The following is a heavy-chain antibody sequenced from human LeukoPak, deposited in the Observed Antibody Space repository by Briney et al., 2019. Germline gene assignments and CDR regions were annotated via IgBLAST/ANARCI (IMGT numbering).Heavy chain of an antibody. CDR2: INHSGST. CDR1: GGSISSNGYY. Sequence: SETLSLTCTVSGGSISSNGYYWGWIRQPPGKGLEWIGEINHSGSTNYNPSLKSRVTISVDTSKNQFSLKLSSVTAADTAVYYCARYLLAVAGSQNWYFDLWGRGTLVTVSS. CDR3: ARYLLAVAGSQNWYFDL. D-gene: IGHD6-19*01. V-gene: IGHV4-39*07. J-gene: IGHJ2*01.